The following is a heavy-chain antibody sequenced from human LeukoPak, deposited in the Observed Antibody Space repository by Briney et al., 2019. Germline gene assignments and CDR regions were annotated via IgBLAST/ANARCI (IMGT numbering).Heavy chain of an antibody. V-gene: IGHV1-3*01. J-gene: IGHJ6*02. Sequence: ASVKVSCKASGYIFISYTMHWVRQAPGQRLEWMGWINAGNGNTKYSQKFQGRVTMTRNTSISTAYMELSSLRSEDTAAYYCARAPVWSGYYSYYYYGMDVWGQGTTVTVSS. CDR1: GYIFISYT. D-gene: IGHD3-3*01. CDR3: ARAPVWSGYYSYYYYGMDV. CDR2: INAGNGNT.